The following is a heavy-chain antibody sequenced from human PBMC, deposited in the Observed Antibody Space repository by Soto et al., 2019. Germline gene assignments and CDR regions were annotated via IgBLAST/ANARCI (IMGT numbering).Heavy chain of an antibody. CDR3: ARDRGPWTNFDY. CDR1: GGSISSGGYY. CDR2: IYYSGST. J-gene: IGHJ4*02. Sequence: QVQLQESGPGLVKPSQTLSLTCTVSGGSISSGGYYWSWIRQHPGKGLEWIGYIYYSGSTYYNPSRKSRVTISVDTAKTQFSLKLSSVTAADTAVYYCARDRGPWTNFDYWGQGTLVTVSS. V-gene: IGHV4-31*03. D-gene: IGHD1-26*01.